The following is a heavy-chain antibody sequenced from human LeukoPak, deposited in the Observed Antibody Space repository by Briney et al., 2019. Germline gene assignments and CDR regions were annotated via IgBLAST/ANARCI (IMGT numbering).Heavy chain of an antibody. CDR3: ARRIAAAGLYYFDY. Sequence: GESLKISCKGSGYSFTSYWIGWVRQMPGKGLECMGIIFPADSDTRYSPSFQGQVTISADKSISTAYLQWSSLKASDTAMYYCARRIAAAGLYYFDYWGQGTLVTVSS. CDR2: IFPADSDT. J-gene: IGHJ4*02. CDR1: GYSFTSYW. D-gene: IGHD6-13*01. V-gene: IGHV5-51*01.